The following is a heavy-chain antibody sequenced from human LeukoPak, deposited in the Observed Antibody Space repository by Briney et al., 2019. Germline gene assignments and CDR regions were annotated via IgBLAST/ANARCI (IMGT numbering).Heavy chain of an antibody. CDR1: GFTFSSCS. Sequence: PGGSLRLSCAASGFTFSSCSMNWVRQAPGKGLEWVSYISSSSSTIYYADSVKGRFTISRDNVKNSLYLQMNSLRAEDTAVYYCARDSSSGWYGIDYWGQGTLVTVSS. J-gene: IGHJ4*02. D-gene: IGHD6-19*01. V-gene: IGHV3-48*01. CDR2: ISSSSSTI. CDR3: ARDSSSGWYGIDY.